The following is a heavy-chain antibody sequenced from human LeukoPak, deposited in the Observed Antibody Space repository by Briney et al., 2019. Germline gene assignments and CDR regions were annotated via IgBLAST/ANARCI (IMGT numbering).Heavy chain of an antibody. J-gene: IGHJ5*02. V-gene: IGHV1-24*01. Sequence: GASVKVSCKVSGYTLTEVSMHWVRQAPGKGLEWMGGFDPEDGETIYAQKFQGRVTMTEDTSTDTAYMELSSLRSEDTAVYYCALLGYCSSTSCYADPNWFDPWGQGTLVTVSS. CDR1: GYTLTEVS. D-gene: IGHD2-2*01. CDR2: FDPEDGET. CDR3: ALLGYCSSTSCYADPNWFDP.